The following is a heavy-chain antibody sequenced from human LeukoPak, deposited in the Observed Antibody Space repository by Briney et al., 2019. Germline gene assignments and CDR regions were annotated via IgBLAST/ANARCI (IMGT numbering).Heavy chain of an antibody. CDR1: GGSLSVYY. J-gene: IGHJ5*02. D-gene: IGHD3-3*01. CDR3: ARHGFTISNWSDP. CDR2: INHSGST. V-gene: IGHV4-34*01. Sequence: PSETLSLTCAVYGGSLSVYYWSWIRQPPGKGLEWIGEINHSGSTNYNPSLKSRVTISVDTSKNQLSLKLSSVAAADTAVYYCARHGFTISNWSDPWGQGTLVTVSS.